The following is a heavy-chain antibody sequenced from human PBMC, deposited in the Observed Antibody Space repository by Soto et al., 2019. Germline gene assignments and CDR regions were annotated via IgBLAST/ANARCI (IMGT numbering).Heavy chain of an antibody. V-gene: IGHV2-5*02. CDR2: IYWDDDK. Sequence: SGLTLVIPTQTLTLTCTFSGLSLTTTGLGVGWIRQLPGKAPECLALIYWDDDKRYSPAPKSRLHAPKHTSNNQGVLTMSHMEPLDTATYSCTLRMSYYDSSGIALNYWSQRTLKTVSS. J-gene: IGHJ4*02. CDR1: GLSLTTTGLG. D-gene: IGHD3-22*01. CDR3: TLRMSYYDSSGIALNY.